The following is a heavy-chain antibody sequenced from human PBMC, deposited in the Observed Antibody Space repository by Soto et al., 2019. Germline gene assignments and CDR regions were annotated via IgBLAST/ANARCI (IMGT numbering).Heavy chain of an antibody. CDR2: MNPYSGNT. V-gene: IGHV1-8*01. J-gene: IGHJ6*03. Sequence: QVQLVQSGAEVKKPGASVKVSCKASGYTFTSYDINWVRQATGQGLEWLGWMNPYSGNTGYAQKFQCRVSMTRNSSISTAYMELSSLRSEDTAVYYCARAVRCRSATCSYYYMDVWGKGTTVTVSS. CDR1: GYTFTSYD. D-gene: IGHD2-2*01. CDR3: ARAVRCRSATCSYYYMDV.